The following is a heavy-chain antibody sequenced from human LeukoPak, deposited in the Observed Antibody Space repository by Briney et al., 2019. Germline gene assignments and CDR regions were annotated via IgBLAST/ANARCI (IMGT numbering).Heavy chain of an antibody. CDR1: GFIFSSYS. V-gene: IGHV3-48*02. CDR2: ISSSSSTI. Sequence: PGGSLTHSCAASGFIFSSYSMNWVRPAPGKGLEWVSYISSSSSTIYYADSVKGRFTISRDNAKNSLYLQMNSLRDEDTAVYYCARDFKREPRPWGQGTLVTVSS. CDR3: ARDFKREPRP. J-gene: IGHJ5*02. D-gene: IGHD1-26*01.